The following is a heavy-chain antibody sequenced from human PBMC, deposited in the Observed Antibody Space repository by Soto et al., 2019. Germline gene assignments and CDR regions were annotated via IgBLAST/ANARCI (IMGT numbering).Heavy chain of an antibody. CDR2: INPNSGGT. D-gene: IGHD4-17*01. CDR1: GYTFTRYH. V-gene: IGHV1-2*04. Sequence: GASMKGSFQASGYTFTRYHMHCGRQAPGQGLEWMGWINPNSGGTNYAQKFQGWVTMTRDTSISTAYMELSRLRSDDTAVYYCARERTNYGEKLFDYWVQGTLVTVSS. CDR3: ARERTNYGEKLFDY. J-gene: IGHJ4*02.